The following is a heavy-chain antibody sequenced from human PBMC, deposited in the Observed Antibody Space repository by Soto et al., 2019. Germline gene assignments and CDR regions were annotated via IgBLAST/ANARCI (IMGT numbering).Heavy chain of an antibody. CDR1: GGTFSSYA. J-gene: IGHJ6*02. CDR3: VRDNYYGSGRSLNGLDV. Sequence: QVQLVQSGAEVKKPGSSMKVSCKASGGTFSSYAISWVRQAPGQGLEWMVGIIPISGTAKYAQKFQGRVTITADRSTGTAYMEVNTLRSEDTAVYYCVRDNYYGSGRSLNGLDVWGQGTTVTVS. V-gene: IGHV1-69*06. D-gene: IGHD3-10*01. CDR2: IIPISGTA.